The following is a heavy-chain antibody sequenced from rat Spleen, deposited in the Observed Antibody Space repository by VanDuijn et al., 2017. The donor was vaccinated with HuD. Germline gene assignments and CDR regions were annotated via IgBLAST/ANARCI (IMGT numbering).Heavy chain of an antibody. CDR3: ARKVFIADWYCDF. V-gene: IGHV2-16*01. Sequence: QVQLKESGPGLVQPSQTLSLTCTVSGFSLTSDGVSWVRQPPGKGLEWMGAVWSGVGTDYNSALKSRLSISRDTSNSQVFLKMNRRQTEDTAMYFWARKVFIADWYCDFWGPGTMVTVAS. J-gene: IGHJ1*01. CDR2: VWSGVGT. CDR1: GFSLTSDG. D-gene: IGHD1-1*01.